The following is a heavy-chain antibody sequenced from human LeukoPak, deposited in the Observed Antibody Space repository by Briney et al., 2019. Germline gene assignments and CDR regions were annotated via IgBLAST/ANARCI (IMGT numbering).Heavy chain of an antibody. J-gene: IGHJ4*02. Sequence: GGSLRLSCAASGFTFSSYEMNWVRQAPGKGLEWVLYISSSGSTIYYADSVKGRFTISRDNAKNSLYLQMNSLRAEDTAVYYCARDSGSYYLGTFDYWGQGTLVTVSS. CDR3: ARDSGSYYLGTFDY. D-gene: IGHD1-26*01. CDR2: ISSSGSTI. CDR1: GFTFSSYE. V-gene: IGHV3-48*03.